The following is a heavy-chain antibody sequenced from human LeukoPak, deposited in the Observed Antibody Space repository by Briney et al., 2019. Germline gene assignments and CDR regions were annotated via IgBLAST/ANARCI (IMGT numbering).Heavy chain of an antibody. J-gene: IGHJ3*02. CDR3: ATSSGYYLDAFDI. V-gene: IGHV3-21*01. CDR1: GFTFSSYS. Sequence: GGSLRLSCAASGFTFSSYSMNWVRQAAGKGLEWVSSISSSSSYIYYADSVKGRFTISRDNAKNSLYLQMNSLRAEDTAVYYCATSSGYYLDAFDIWGQGTRVTVSS. CDR2: ISSSSSYI. D-gene: IGHD3-22*01.